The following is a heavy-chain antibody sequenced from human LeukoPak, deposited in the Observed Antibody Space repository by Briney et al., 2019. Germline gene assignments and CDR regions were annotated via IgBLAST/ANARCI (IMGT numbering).Heavy chain of an antibody. CDR2: ISGSGGST. Sequence: GGSLRLSCAASGFTFSSYAMSWVRQAPGKGLEWVSGISGSGGSTYYADSVKGRFTISRDNSKNTLYLQMNSLRAEDTAVYYCAKDDDYVWGSYRKEDCFDYWGQGTLVTVSS. J-gene: IGHJ4*02. D-gene: IGHD3-16*02. CDR3: AKDDDYVWGSYRKEDCFDY. V-gene: IGHV3-23*01. CDR1: GFTFSSYA.